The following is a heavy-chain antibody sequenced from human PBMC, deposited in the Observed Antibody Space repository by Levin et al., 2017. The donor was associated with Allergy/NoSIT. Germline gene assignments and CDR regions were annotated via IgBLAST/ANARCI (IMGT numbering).Heavy chain of an antibody. CDR1: GFTFDDYV. V-gene: IGHV3-20*04. CDR3: TRAGIVGETLRRWAWFDT. D-gene: IGHD1-26*01. CDR2: INWDGVNT. Sequence: PGGSLRLSCAASGFTFDDYVMHWVRQPPGKGLEWISAINWDGVNTAYADSVRGWFTLFRDNAKNSLDLQMDSLRIEDTAFYYCTRAGIVGETLRRWAWFDTWGQGTVVVVSS. J-gene: IGHJ5*02.